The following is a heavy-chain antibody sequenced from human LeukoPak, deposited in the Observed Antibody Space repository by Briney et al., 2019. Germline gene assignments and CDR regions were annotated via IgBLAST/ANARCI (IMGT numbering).Heavy chain of an antibody. J-gene: IGHJ6*03. D-gene: IGHD1-7*01. Sequence: SETLSLTCTVSGGSISSYYWSWIRQHPGKGLEWIGYIYYSGSTYYNPSLKSRVTISVDTSKNQFSLKLSSVTAADTAVYYCARDLTGTTDRYYYYMDVWGKGTTVTVSS. CDR1: GGSISSYY. V-gene: IGHV4-59*06. CDR2: IYYSGST. CDR3: ARDLTGTTDRYYYYMDV.